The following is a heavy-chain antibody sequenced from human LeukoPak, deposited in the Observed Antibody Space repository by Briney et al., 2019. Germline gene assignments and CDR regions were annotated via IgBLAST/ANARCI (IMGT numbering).Heavy chain of an antibody. J-gene: IGHJ4*02. D-gene: IGHD3-22*01. CDR2: XSAYNGNT. CDR1: GYTXXSYG. V-gene: IGHV1-18*01. CDR3: ARDTRYYDSSGYLPFDY. Sequence: VKVSCKASGYTXXSYGISWVRQAPGQGLEWMGXXSAYNGNTNYAQKLQGRVTMTTDTSTSTAYMELRSLRSDDTAVYYCARDTRYYDSSGYLPFDYWGQGTLVTVSS.